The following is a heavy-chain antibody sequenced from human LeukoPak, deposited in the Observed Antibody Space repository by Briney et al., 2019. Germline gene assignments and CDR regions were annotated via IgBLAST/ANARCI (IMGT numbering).Heavy chain of an antibody. CDR2: ISGSGGST. Sequence: PGGSLRLSCAASGFTFSSYAMSWVRQAPGKGLEWVSAISGSGGSTYYADSVKGRFTISRDNSKNTLYLEMNGLSPDDTAVYYCARGVEPLAANTLAYWGQGTLVTVSS. CDR3: ARGVEPLAANTLAY. D-gene: IGHD1-14*01. J-gene: IGHJ4*02. V-gene: IGHV3-23*01. CDR1: GFTFSSYA.